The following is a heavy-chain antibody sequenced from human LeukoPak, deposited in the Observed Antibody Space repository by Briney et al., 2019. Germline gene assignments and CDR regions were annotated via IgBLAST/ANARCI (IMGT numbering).Heavy chain of an antibody. CDR1: GYTFSSYS. CDR3: AKDRWRDGSSSFDN. V-gene: IGHV1-18*01. CDR2: ISTYNGNT. Sequence: ASVKVSFKASGYTFSSYSINWVRQAPGQGLEWMGWISTYNGNTNYAQKLQGRVTITTDTSTSTAYMELRSLRSDDTAVYYCAKDRWRDGSSSFDNWGQGTLVTVSS. J-gene: IGHJ4*02. D-gene: IGHD6-6*01.